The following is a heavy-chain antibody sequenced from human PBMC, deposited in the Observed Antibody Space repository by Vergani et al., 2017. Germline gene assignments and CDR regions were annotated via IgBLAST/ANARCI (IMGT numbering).Heavy chain of an antibody. CDR3: ARTADDYHFDY. Sequence: QVQLVQSGAEVKKPGASVMVSCKASGYTFTKFGITWVRQAPGQGLQWMGWISAYNANTNYAQKLQGRVTMTTDTSTSTAYMELRSLRSDDTAVYYCARTADDYHFDYWGQGTLVTVSS. CDR2: ISAYNANT. V-gene: IGHV1-18*01. CDR1: GYTFTKFG. J-gene: IGHJ4*02. D-gene: IGHD4-11*01.